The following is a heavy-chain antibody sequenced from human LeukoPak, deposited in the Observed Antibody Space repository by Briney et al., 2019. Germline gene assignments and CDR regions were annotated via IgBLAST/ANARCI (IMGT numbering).Heavy chain of an antibody. CDR3: ARETSLAGFASGLGFNY. V-gene: IGHV4-59*01. J-gene: IGHJ4*02. D-gene: IGHD6-19*01. Sequence: PSETLSLTCTVSGGSISGWYWSWIRQPPGKGLEWIGYIYGSGNTNYNPSLKNRVTMSIDTSKNQFSLKLTSVTAADTATYYCARETSLAGFASGLGFNYWGQGILVTVSS. CDR1: GGSISGWY. CDR2: IYGSGNT.